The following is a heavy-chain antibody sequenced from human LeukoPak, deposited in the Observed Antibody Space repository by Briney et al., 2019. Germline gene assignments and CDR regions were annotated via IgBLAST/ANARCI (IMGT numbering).Heavy chain of an antibody. V-gene: IGHV3-23*01. J-gene: IGHJ5*02. CDR1: GFPFSSYW. D-gene: IGHD2-8*01. Sequence: TGGSLRLSCVASGFPFSSYWMSWVRQAPGKGLEWVSAITNSGGTTYYADSVKGRFTISRDNSKNSLYLQMNSLRAEDTAVYYCAKFLGVCVWYGISGPWGQGTLVTVSS. CDR2: ITNSGGTT. CDR3: AKFLGVCVWYGISGP.